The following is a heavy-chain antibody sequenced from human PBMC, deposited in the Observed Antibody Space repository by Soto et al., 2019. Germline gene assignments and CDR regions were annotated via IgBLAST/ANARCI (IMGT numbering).Heavy chain of an antibody. V-gene: IGHV1-3*01. J-gene: IGHJ6*02. Sequence: ASVKVSSKDSGYTFTSCGIHWVRQAPGQRLEWTGWINAGNGNTKYSEKFQGRVTITRDTSASSAYLELSSLRSEATAVYSCASDPDASSANQHHCYHGLDVCGQGTRDTVSS. CDR3: ASDPDASSANQHHCYHGLDV. CDR2: INAGNGNT. D-gene: IGHD2-2*01. CDR1: GYTFTSCG.